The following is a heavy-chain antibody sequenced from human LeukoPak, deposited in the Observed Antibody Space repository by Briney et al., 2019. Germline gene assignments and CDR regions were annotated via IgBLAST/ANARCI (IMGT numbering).Heavy chain of an antibody. CDR3: ATAPLYSSSWYFRGYFDD. J-gene: IGHJ4*02. Sequence: PGGSLRLSCAASGFTFSSYGMHWVRQAPGTGLEWVAVISYDGSRTDYTVSVNGRFTISRDNSKNTLYLQMNSLRTEDTAVYYCATAPLYSSSWYFRGYFDDWGQGTLVTVSS. D-gene: IGHD6-13*01. V-gene: IGHV3-30*03. CDR1: GFTFSSYG. CDR2: ISYDGSRT.